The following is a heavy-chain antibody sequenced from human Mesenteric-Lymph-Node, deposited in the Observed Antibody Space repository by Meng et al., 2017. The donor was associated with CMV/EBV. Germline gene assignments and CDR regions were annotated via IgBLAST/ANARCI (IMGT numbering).Heavy chain of an antibody. CDR3: ARHRGDLFF. D-gene: IGHD3-10*01. CDR1: GASLTSGNFF. Sequence: SLTCTVSGASLTSGNFFWSWIRQPPGKGLEWIGCIFHTGTTNYNPSLKSRVTMSVDTSKNQFSLKLSSVTAADTAVYYCARHRGDLFFWGQGTLVTVSS. V-gene: IGHV4-61*01. CDR2: IFHTGTT. J-gene: IGHJ4*02.